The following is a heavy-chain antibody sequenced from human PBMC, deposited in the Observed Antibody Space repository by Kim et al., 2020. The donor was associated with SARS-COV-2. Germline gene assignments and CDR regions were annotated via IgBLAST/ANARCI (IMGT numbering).Heavy chain of an antibody. CDR3: AKDMVRGVDGMDV. Sequence: GGSLRLSCAASGFTFSSYGMHWVRQAPGKGLEWVAVISYDGSNKYYADSVKGRFTISRDNSKNTLYLQMNSLRAEDTAVYYCAKDMVRGVDGMDVWGQGTTVTVSS. CDR1: GFTFSSYG. V-gene: IGHV3-30*18. CDR2: ISYDGSNK. J-gene: IGHJ6*02. D-gene: IGHD3-10*01.